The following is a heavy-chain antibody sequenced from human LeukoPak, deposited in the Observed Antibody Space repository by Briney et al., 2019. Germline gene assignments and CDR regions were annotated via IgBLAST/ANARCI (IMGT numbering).Heavy chain of an antibody. CDR3: ARGRVGYSSGWYSEYFKH. V-gene: IGHV1-69*04. D-gene: IGHD6-19*01. CDR1: GGTFSSYA. Sequence: SVKVSCKASGGTFSSYAISWVRQAPGQGLEWMGRIIPILGIANYAQKCQGRVTITADKSTSTAYMEMSSLRSEDTAVYYCARGRVGYSSGWYSEYFKHWGQGTLVTVS. J-gene: IGHJ1*01. CDR2: IIPILGIA.